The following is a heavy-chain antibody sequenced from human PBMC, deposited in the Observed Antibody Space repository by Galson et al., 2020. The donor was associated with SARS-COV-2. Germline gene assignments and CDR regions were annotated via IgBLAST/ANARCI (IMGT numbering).Heavy chain of an antibody. V-gene: IGHV1-2*02. Sequence: ASVKVSCKASQYMFTDYYMHWVRQAPGQGLEWVGWINPNSGGTNYAQKFQGRVTMTRDTSISTAYMELSRLRSDDTAVYYFARDSKYHLYYYYYMDVWGKGTTVTVSS. CDR3: ARDSKYHLYYYYYMDV. CDR1: QYMFTDYY. J-gene: IGHJ6*03. CDR2: INPNSGGT. D-gene: IGHD2-2*01.